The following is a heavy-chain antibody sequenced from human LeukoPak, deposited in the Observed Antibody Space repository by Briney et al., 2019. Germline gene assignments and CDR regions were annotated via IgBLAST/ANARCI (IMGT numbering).Heavy chain of an antibody. CDR3: ARLYYDSSGQYYFDY. D-gene: IGHD3-22*01. V-gene: IGHV4-61*08. J-gene: IGHJ4*02. CDR2: VYYSGST. Sequence: PSQTLSLTCTVSGGSISSGGHYWSWIRQPPGKGLEWIGYVYYSGSTNYNPSLKSRVTISVDTSKNQFSLKLSSVTAADAAMYYCARLYYDSSGQYYFDYWGQGTLVTVSS. CDR1: GGSISSGGHY.